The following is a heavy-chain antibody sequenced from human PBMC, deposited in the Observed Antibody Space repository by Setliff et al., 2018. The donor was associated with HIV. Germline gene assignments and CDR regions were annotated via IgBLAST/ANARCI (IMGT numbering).Heavy chain of an antibody. Sequence: PQVKVSCKASGYTFADHFMYWVQQAPGKGLVYMGRVDPENGKTIYAEKFQGRLTITADTSTDTGYMELSSLTSHDTALYYCSTNKWPMIRGVTAFDHWGPGTLVTVSS. V-gene: IGHV1-69-2*01. CDR1: GYTFADHF. J-gene: IGHJ4*02. CDR3: STNKWPMIRGVTAFDH. D-gene: IGHD3-10*01. CDR2: VDPENGKT.